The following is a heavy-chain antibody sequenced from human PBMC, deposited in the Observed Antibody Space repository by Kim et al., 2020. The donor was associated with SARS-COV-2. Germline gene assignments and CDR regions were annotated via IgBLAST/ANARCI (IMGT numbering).Heavy chain of an antibody. V-gene: IGHV3-66*01. CDR3: STNLAAAGLV. Sequence: GGSLRLSCAASGFTVSSNYMSWLRQAPGKGLEWLSVIYSGDKTYYVESVKGRLTISRDTSKNTLYLQMSSLRVEDTAVYYCSTNLAAAGLVWGQGTLVS. J-gene: IGHJ4*02. CDR2: IYSGDKT. CDR1: GFTVSSNY. D-gene: IGHD6-25*01.